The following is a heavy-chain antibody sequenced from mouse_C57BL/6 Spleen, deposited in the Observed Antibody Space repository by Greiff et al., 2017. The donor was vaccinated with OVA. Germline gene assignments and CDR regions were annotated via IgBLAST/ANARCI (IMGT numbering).Heavy chain of an antibody. J-gene: IGHJ3*01. Sequence: VKLQESGPGLVQPSQSLSITCTVSGFSLTSYGVHWVRQSPGKGLEWLGVIWSGGSTDYNAAFISRLSISKDNSKSQVFFKMNSLQADDTALYYCARSYEGHGGFAYWGQGTLVTVSA. CDR2: IWSGGST. V-gene: IGHV2-2*01. CDR3: ARSYEGHGGFAY. D-gene: IGHD2-3*01. CDR1: GFSLTSYG.